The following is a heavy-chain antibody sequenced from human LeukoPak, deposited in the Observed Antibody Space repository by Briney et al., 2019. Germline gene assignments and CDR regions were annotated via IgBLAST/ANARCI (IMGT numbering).Heavy chain of an antibody. CDR3: ARRGEGWNYEPPVDY. CDR2: ISSSSSYI. V-gene: IGHV3-21*01. Sequence: GGSLRLSCAASGFTFSSYSMNWVRQAPGKGLEWVSSISSSSSYIYYADSVKGRFTISRDNAKNSLYLQMNSLRAEDTAVYYCARRGEGWNYEPPVDYWGQGTLVTVSS. J-gene: IGHJ4*02. D-gene: IGHD1-7*01. CDR1: GFTFSSYS.